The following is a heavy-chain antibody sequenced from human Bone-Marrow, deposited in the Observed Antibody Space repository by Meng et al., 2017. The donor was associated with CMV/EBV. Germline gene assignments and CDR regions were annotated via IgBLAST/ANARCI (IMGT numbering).Heavy chain of an antibody. J-gene: IGHJ4*02. CDR2: INHSGTT. V-gene: IGHV4-34*01. CDR1: GGSFSGYY. Sequence: SETLSLTCAVYGGSFSGYYWSWIRQPPGKGLEWSGEINHSGTTNYDPSLKSRVTMSVDRSKHQFSLKLSSVTAADTAVYYWARSTISPIGARLNFDYWVQGTLVTVSS. CDR3: ARSTISPIGARLNFDY. D-gene: IGHD6-6*01.